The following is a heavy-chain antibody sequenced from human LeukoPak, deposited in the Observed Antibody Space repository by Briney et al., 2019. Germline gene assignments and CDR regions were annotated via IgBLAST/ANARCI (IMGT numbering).Heavy chain of an antibody. Sequence: PSETLSLTCTVSGGSISSSSYYWSWIRQPPGKGLEWIGEINHSGSTNYNPSLKSRVTISVDTSKNQFSLKLSSVTAADTAVYYCARRAVVPAAIRRSWFDPWGQGTLVTVSS. V-gene: IGHV4-39*07. CDR1: GGSISSSSYY. D-gene: IGHD2-2*02. CDR3: ARRAVVPAAIRRSWFDP. J-gene: IGHJ5*02. CDR2: INHSGST.